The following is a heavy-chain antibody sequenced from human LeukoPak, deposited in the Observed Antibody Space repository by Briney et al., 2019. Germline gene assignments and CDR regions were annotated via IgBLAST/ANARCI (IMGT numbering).Heavy chain of an antibody. CDR2: ISAYNGNT. D-gene: IGHD4-17*01. J-gene: IGHJ4*02. V-gene: IGHV1-18*01. CDR3: ARGRVGDSYYFDY. Sequence: ASVKVSFTSSGYPFTNYDISLVRHPPGPGHGWMGWISAYNGNTNYAQKLQGRVTMTTDTSTSTAYMELRSLSSDDTAVYYCARGRVGDSYYFDYWGQGTLVTVSS. CDR1: GYPFTNYD.